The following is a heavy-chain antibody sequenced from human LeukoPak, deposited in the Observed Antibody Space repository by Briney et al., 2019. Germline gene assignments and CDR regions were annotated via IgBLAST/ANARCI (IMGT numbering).Heavy chain of an antibody. CDR2: IYSGGTT. Sequence: GGSLRLSCAASGFTANSNHMSWVRQAPGKGLEWVSVIYSGGTTYYADSMKGRFIISRDISKNTLFLQMDSLRAEDTAVYYCARSGYNYGPYDYYFELWGQGTLVTVSS. D-gene: IGHD5-18*01. CDR3: ARSGYNYGPYDYYFEL. CDR1: GFTANSNH. J-gene: IGHJ4*02. V-gene: IGHV3-66*01.